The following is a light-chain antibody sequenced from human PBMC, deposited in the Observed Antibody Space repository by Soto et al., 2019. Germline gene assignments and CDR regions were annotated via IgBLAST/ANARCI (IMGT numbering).Light chain of an antibody. CDR1: QSLVHSDGIAY. Sequence: DVVMTQSPLSLPVTLGQPASISCSANQSLVHSDGIAYFSWFRQRPGRSPRRLIYKVSNRDSGIPARFSGSGSGTDFALKISRVEAEDVGVYYCMKGTHWPITFGKGTRLEIK. V-gene: IGKV2-30*02. CDR2: KVS. CDR3: MKGTHWPIT. J-gene: IGKJ5*01.